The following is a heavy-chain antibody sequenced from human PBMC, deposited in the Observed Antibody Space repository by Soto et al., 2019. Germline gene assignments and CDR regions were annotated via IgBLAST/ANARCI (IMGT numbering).Heavy chain of an antibody. Sequence: VQLVQSGAEVRKPGASVKVSCTASGDSLDGYYIHWVRQTPGQGLEWMGWIFPKSGGTRLQRRCQGRVSMTSESSTGPVYLDVTSLAFDDTAVYYCAREGMFHFEAKDYYPSTYGLDFWGQGTTVTVSS. CDR1: GDSLDGYY. CDR2: IFPKSGGT. J-gene: IGHJ6*02. D-gene: IGHD3-10*01. V-gene: IGHV1-2*02. CDR3: AREGMFHFEAKDYYPSTYGLDF.